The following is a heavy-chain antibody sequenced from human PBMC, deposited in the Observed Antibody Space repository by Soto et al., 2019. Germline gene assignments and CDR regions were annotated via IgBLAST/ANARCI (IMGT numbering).Heavy chain of an antibody. V-gene: IGHV3-11*01. CDR1: GFTFSDYY. D-gene: IGHD3-3*01. J-gene: IGHJ6*03. CDR2: ISSSGSTI. CDR3: ARDVMNDFWSGYYYYYYYMDV. Sequence: QVQLVESGGGLVKPGGSLRLSCAASGFTFSDYYMSWIRQAPGKGLEWVSYISSSGSTIYYADSVKGRFTISRDNAKNSLDLQMNSLRAEDTAVYYCARDVMNDFWSGYYYYYYYMDVWGKGTTVTVSS.